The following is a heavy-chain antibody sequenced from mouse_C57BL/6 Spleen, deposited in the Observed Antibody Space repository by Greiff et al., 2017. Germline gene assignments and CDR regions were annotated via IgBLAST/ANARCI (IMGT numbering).Heavy chain of an antibody. D-gene: IGHD1-1*01. CDR3: ARGGTTRLDYFDY. J-gene: IGHJ2*01. Sequence: VQLQQPGAELVRPGSSVKLSCKASGYTFTSYWMDWVKQRPGQGLEWIGNIYPSDSETHYNQKFKDKATLTVDKSSSTAYMQLSSLTSEDSAVYYCARGGTTRLDYFDYWGQGTTLTVSS. CDR1: GYTFTSYW. V-gene: IGHV1-61*01. CDR2: IYPSDSET.